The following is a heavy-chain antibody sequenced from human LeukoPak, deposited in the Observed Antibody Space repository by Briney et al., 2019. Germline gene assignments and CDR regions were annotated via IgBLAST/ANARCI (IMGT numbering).Heavy chain of an antibody. J-gene: IGHJ4*02. Sequence: GGSLRLSCTASGFTFSSHWMTWVRQPPAKGLEWVANIKEDGSVKYYVDSVKGRFTISRDNTKNALYLQMNSLRADDTAVYFCARDSTWLLDYWGQGTLITVSS. CDR1: GFTFSSHW. CDR2: IKEDGSVK. CDR3: ARDSTWLLDY. D-gene: IGHD6-19*01. V-gene: IGHV3-7*03.